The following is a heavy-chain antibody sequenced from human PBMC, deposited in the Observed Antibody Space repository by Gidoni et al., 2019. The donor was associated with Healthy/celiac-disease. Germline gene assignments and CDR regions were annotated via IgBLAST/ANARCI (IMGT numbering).Heavy chain of an antibody. J-gene: IGHJ6*02. CDR3: ARSSLGSGSYEPYYYYGMDV. CDR2: ISGSGGST. Sequence: EVQLLESGGGLVQPGGSLRLSCAASGFTFSSYAMSWVRQAPGKGLGLVSAISGSGGSTYYADSVKGRFTISRDNSKNTLYLQMNSLRAEDTAVYYCARSSLGSGSYEPYYYYGMDVWGQGTTVTVSS. D-gene: IGHD3-10*01. CDR1: GFTFSSYA. V-gene: IGHV3-23*01.